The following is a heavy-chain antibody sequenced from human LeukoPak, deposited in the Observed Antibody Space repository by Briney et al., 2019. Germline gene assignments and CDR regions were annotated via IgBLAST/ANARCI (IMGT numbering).Heavy chain of an antibody. CDR1: GFTFSSYS. CDR3: ARVGYCSSTSCHDFDY. Sequence: PGGSLRLXCAASGFTFSSYSMNWVRQAPGKELEWVSSISSSSSYIYYADSVKGRFTISRDNAKNSLYLQMNSLRAEDTAVYYCARVGYCSSTSCHDFDYWGQGTLVTVSS. D-gene: IGHD2-2*01. J-gene: IGHJ4*02. CDR2: ISSSSSYI. V-gene: IGHV3-21*01.